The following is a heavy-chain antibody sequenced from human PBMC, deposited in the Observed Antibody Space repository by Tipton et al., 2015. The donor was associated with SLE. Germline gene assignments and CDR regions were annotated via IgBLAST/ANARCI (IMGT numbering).Heavy chain of an antibody. J-gene: IGHJ6*03. CDR3: ARGVSGYFHFCYMDV. Sequence: LRLSCAVSGGSFSGYAWSWVRQPPGKGLEWIGEVSHSGRTNYNPSLKSRGTISLDTSNNHFSLRLSSVTAADTAVYYCARGVSGYFHFCYMDVWGKGTTVTISS. V-gene: IGHV4-34*01. CDR1: GGSFSGYA. CDR2: VSHSGRT. D-gene: IGHD3-16*01.